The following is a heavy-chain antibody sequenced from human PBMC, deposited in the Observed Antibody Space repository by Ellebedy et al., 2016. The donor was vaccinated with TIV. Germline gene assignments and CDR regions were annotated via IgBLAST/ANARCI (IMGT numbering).Heavy chain of an antibody. CDR3: ARGGWIQETNWFDP. CDR1: GGSISSGGYY. CDR2: IYYSGST. J-gene: IGHJ5*02. D-gene: IGHD5-18*01. V-gene: IGHV4-61*08. Sequence: MPGGSLRLSCTVSGGSISSGGYYWSWIRQPPGKGLEWIGYIYYSGSTNYNPSLKSRVTISVHTSKNQFSLKLSSVTAADTAVYYCARGGWIQETNWFDPWGQGTLVTVSS.